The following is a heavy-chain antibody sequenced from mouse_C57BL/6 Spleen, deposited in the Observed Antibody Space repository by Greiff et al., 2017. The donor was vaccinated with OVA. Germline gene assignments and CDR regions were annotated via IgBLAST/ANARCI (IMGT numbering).Heavy chain of an antibody. CDR1: GFTFSSYA. CDR2: ISAGGSYT. V-gene: IGHV5-4*01. J-gene: IGHJ3*01. CDR3: ARDREFSY. Sequence: EVQLVESGGGLVKPGGSLKLSCAASGFTFSSYAMSWVRQTPEKRLEWVATISAGGSYTYYPDNVKGRFTISRDNAKNNLYLQMSHLKSEDTAMYYCARDREFSYWGQGTLVTVSA. D-gene: IGHD3-3*01.